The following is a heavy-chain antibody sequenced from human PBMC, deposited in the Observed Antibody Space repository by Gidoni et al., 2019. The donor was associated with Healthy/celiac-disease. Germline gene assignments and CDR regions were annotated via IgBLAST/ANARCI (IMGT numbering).Heavy chain of an antibody. CDR1: GGSFSGYY. J-gene: IGHJ4*02. V-gene: IGHV4-34*01. D-gene: IGHD2-15*01. Sequence: QVQLQQWGAGLLKPSETLSLTCAVYGGSFSGYYWSWIRQPPGKGLEWIGEINHSGSTNYNPSLKSRVTISVDTSKNQFSLKLSSVTAADTAVYYCARTGHRYCSGGSCYKYSFDYWGQGTLVTVSS. CDR3: ARTGHRYCSGGSCYKYSFDY. CDR2: INHSGST.